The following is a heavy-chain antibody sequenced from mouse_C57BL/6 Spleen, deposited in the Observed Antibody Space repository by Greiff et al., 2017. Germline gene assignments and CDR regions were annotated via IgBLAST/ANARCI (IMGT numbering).Heavy chain of an antibody. V-gene: IGHV1-59*01. J-gene: IGHJ4*01. CDR2: IDPSDSYT. CDR3: ARGDGYSLYAMDY. Sequence: VQLQQPGAELVRPGTSVKLSCKASGYTFTSYWMHWVKQRPGQGLEWIGVIDPSDSYTNYNQKFKGKATLTVDTSSSTAYMQLSSLTSEDSAVYYCARGDGYSLYAMDYWGQGTSVTVSS. D-gene: IGHD2-3*01. CDR1: GYTFTSYW.